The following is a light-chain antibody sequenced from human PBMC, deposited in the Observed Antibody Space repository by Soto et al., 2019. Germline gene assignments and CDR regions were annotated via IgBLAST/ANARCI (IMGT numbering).Light chain of an antibody. CDR3: QQYGSSPET. CDR1: QSVSSSY. V-gene: IGKV3-20*01. J-gene: IGKJ1*01. CDR2: GAS. Sequence: EIVLTQSPGTLALSPWERATLSCRASQSVSSSYLAWYQQKPGQAPRLLIYGASSRATGIPDRFSGSGSGTDFTLTISRLEPEDFAVYYCQQYGSSPETFGQGTRWIS.